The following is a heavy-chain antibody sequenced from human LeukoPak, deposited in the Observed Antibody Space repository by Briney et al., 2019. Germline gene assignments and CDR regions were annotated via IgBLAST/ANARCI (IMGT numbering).Heavy chain of an antibody. J-gene: IGHJ4*02. V-gene: IGHV3-23*01. CDR3: ARGRRFYDSRLYYYSPLFDY. Sequence: GGSLRLSCAASAFTLSSDAMSWVRQAPGKGLEWVSIVSGSGDTTYYADSVKGRFTISRDNSKNTLYLQMSSLRAEDTAIYYCARGRRFYDSRLYYYSPLFDYWGQGTLVTVSS. CDR1: AFTLSSDA. D-gene: IGHD3-22*01. CDR2: VSGSGDTT.